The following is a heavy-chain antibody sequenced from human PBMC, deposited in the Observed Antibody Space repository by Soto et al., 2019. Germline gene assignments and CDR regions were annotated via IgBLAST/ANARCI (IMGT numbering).Heavy chain of an antibody. V-gene: IGHV3-66*01. CDR3: ARDPWAADY. J-gene: IGHJ4*02. D-gene: IGHD3-16*01. CDR1: GFTVSTKY. CDR2: IYSGGST. Sequence: EVQLVESGGGLVQPGGSLRLSCAASGFTVSTKYMSWVRQALGKGLEWVSVIYSGGSTFYADSVRGRFTISRDNSKNTVNLQMTSLRAEDTAVYYCARDPWAADYWGQGTLVTVSS.